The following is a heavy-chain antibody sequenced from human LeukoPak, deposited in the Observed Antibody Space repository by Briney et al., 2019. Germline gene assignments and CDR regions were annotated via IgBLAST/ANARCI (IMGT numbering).Heavy chain of an antibody. CDR1: GFTFSSYA. J-gene: IGHJ4*02. D-gene: IGHD3-22*01. CDR3: ARDDYYDRYFDY. Sequence: PGGSLRLSCAASGFTFSSYAMHWVRQAPGKGLEWVAVISYDGSKKYYEDSVKGGFTISRDNSKNTLYLQMNSLRAEDTAVYYCARDDYYDRYFDYWGQGTLVTVSS. V-gene: IGHV3-30*04. CDR2: ISYDGSKK.